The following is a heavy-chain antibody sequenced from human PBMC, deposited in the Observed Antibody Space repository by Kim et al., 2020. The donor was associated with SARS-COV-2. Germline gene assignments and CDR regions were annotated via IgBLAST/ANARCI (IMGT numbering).Heavy chain of an antibody. CDR3: AKDRDDAWHYYYYMDV. V-gene: IGHV3-30*18. D-gene: IGHD2-2*01. J-gene: IGHJ6*03. CDR2: ISYDGSNK. Sequence: GGSLRLSCAASGFTFSSYGMHWVRQAPGKGLEWVAVISYDGSNKYYADSVKGRFTISRDNSKNTLYLQMNSLRAEDTAVYYCAKDRDDAWHYYYYMDVWGKWTTVTVSS. CDR1: GFTFSSYG.